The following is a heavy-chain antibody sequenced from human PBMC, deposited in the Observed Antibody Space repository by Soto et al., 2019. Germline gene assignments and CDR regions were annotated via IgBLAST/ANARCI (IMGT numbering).Heavy chain of an antibody. V-gene: IGHV3-23*01. Sequence: HPGGSLRLSCAASGFTFSSYAMSWVRQAPGKGLEWVSAISGSGGSTYYADSVKGRFTISRDNSKNTLYLQMNSLRAEDTAVYYCAKGKHPYRKVTSLAVAGNIDYWGQGTLVTVSS. CDR1: GFTFSSYA. J-gene: IGHJ4*02. D-gene: IGHD6-19*01. CDR3: AKGKHPYRKVTSLAVAGNIDY. CDR2: ISGSGGST.